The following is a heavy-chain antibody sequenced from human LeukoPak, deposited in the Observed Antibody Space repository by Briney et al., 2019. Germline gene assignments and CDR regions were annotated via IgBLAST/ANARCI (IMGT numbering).Heavy chain of an antibody. CDR3: AIRPGNGMDV. J-gene: IGHJ6*02. CDR1: GYTFTSYY. V-gene: IGHV1-46*01. Sequence: ASVKVSCKASGYTFTSYYMHWARQAPGPGLEWMGVIHPSGGSTNYAQKFQGRVTMTRDTSTRTVYMELSGLRFEDTAVYYCAIRPGNGMDVWGQGTTVTVSS. CDR2: IHPSGGST.